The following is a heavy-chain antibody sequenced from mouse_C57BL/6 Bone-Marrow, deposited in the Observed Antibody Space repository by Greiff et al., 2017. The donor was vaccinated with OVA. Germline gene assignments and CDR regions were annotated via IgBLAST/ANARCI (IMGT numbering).Heavy chain of an antibody. J-gene: IGHJ2*01. V-gene: IGHV14-2*01. Sequence: VHVKQSGAELVKPGASVKLSCTASGFNIKDYYMHWVKQRTEQGLEWIGRIDPEDGETKYAPNFQGKATITADTSSNTAYLQLSSLTSEDTAVYYCAILNPTGYFDCWGQGTTLTVSS. CDR3: AILNPTGYFDC. D-gene: IGHD2-10*01. CDR1: GFNIKDYY. CDR2: IDPEDGET.